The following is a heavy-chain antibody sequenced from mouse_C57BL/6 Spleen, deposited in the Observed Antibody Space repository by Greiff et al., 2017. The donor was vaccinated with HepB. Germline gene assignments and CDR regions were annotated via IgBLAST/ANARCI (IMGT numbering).Heavy chain of an antibody. CDR2: IYPGSGST. J-gene: IGHJ4*01. V-gene: IGHV1-55*01. D-gene: IGHD1-1*01. CDR1: GYTFTSYW. CDR3: AIRRTGYYAMDY. Sequence: QVQLQQPGAELVKPGASVKMSCKASGYTFTSYWITWVKQRPGQGLEWIGDIYPGSGSTNYNEKFKSKATLTVDTSSSTAYMQLSSLTSEDSAVYDCAIRRTGYYAMDYWGQGTTVTVSS.